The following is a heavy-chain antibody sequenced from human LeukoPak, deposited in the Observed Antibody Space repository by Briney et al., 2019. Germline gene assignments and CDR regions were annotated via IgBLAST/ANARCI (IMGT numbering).Heavy chain of an antibody. J-gene: IGHJ3*02. CDR1: GFTFSSYA. V-gene: IGHV3-30-3*01. CDR3: ARQAAAGTLGAFDI. Sequence: GRSLRLSCAASGFTFSSYAMHWVRQAPGKRLEWVAVISYDGSNKYYADSVKGRFTISRDNSKNTLYLQMNSLRAEDTAVYYCARQAAAGTLGAFDIWGQGTMVTVSS. CDR2: ISYDGSNK. D-gene: IGHD6-13*01.